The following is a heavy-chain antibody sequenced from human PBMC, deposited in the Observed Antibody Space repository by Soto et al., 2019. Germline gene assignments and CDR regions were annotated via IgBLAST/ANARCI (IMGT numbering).Heavy chain of an antibody. J-gene: IGHJ4*02. D-gene: IGHD3-3*01. CDR2: IVPMFGTS. CDR3: NRGSEYDFWSGYL. Sequence: QERLVQSGAEVRKPGSSVTVSCKVTGGTSTRSAINWVRQAPGQGLEWMGGIVPMFGTSKYAQKFQGRVTITADTSTNIAYMELRSLRSEDTAVYYCNRGSEYDFWSGYLWGQGTLVSVSS. CDR1: GGTSTRSA. V-gene: IGHV1-69*06.